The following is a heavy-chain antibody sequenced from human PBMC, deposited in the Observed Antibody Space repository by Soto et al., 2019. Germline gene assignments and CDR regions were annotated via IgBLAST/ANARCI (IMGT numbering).Heavy chain of an antibody. Sequence: GGSLRLSCAASGFTFSSYGMHWVRQAPGKGLEWVAVISYDGSNKYYADSVKGRFTISRDNSKNTLYLQMNSLRAEDTAVYYCAKDEVGATSRYFDYWGQGTLVTVSS. V-gene: IGHV3-30*18. CDR1: GFTFSSYG. D-gene: IGHD1-26*01. J-gene: IGHJ4*02. CDR3: AKDEVGATSRYFDY. CDR2: ISYDGSNK.